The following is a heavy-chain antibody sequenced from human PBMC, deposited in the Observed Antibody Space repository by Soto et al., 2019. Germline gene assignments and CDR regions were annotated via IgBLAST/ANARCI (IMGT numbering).Heavy chain of an antibody. Sequence: GGSLRLSCAVSGFTISDYGVTWVRQPPGKGLYWVSGFSGSRGKTFYADSVRGRFTISREYSTNTVYLQMDSLGAEDTAVYYCVRWNGFSDSWGQGTLVTVSS. CDR3: VRWNGFSDS. CDR2: FSGSRGKT. D-gene: IGHD1-1*01. J-gene: IGHJ4*02. CDR1: GFTISDYG. V-gene: IGHV3-23*01.